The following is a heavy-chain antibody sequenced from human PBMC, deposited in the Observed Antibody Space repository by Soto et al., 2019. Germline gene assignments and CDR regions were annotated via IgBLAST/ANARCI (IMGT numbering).Heavy chain of an antibody. D-gene: IGHD2-21*02. Sequence: GGSLRLSCAASGFTFGNYAMNWVRQAPGKGLEWISSISDPGTSTYYANSVKGRSSMSRDNSKNTLFLQMNRLRADDTAVYFCAKSLVTPSDAFDLWGRGTLVTVSS. CDR3: AKSLVTPSDAFDL. J-gene: IGHJ3*01. V-gene: IGHV3-23*01. CDR2: ISDPGTST. CDR1: GFTFGNYA.